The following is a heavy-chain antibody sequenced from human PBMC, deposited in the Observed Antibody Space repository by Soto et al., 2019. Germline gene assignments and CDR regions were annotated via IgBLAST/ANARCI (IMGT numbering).Heavy chain of an antibody. D-gene: IGHD2-15*01. CDR2: ISGSGGST. V-gene: IGHV3-23*01. J-gene: IGHJ6*03. CDR3: AKGVILLDYYYYYMDV. CDR1: GFTFSSYA. Sequence: GGSLRLSCAASGFTFSSYAMSWVRQAPGKGLEWVSVISGSGGSTNYADSVKGRFTTSRDNSKNTLYLQMDSLRAEDTAVYYCAKGVILLDYYYYYMDVWGKGTAVTVSS.